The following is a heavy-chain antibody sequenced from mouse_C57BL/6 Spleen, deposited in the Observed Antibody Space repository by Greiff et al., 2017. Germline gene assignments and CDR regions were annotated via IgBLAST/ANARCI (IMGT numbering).Heavy chain of an antibody. D-gene: IGHD1-1*01. J-gene: IGHJ4*01. CDR3: ARSYYGSSYYYAMDY. CDR2: IDPSDSYT. CDR1: GYTLTSYW. Sequence: QVQLQQPGAELVMPGASVKLSCKASGYTLTSYWMHWVKQRPGQGLEWIGEIDPSDSYTNYNQKFKGKSTLTVDKSSSTAYMQLSSLTSEDSAVYYCARSYYGSSYYYAMDYWGQGTSVTVSS. V-gene: IGHV1-69*01.